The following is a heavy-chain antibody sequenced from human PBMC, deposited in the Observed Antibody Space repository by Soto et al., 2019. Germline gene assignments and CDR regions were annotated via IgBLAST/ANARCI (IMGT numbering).Heavy chain of an antibody. J-gene: IGHJ4*02. CDR1: GGSVTSGSYY. CDR3: ARDHGIAVAVFGY. Sequence: QVQLQESGPGLVKPSDTLSLTCTVSGGSVTSGSYYWSWIRQPPGKGLEWIGYTYYSGSTNYNHSLKRRLPIPVDTSKHQISLKLSSVTAADTAVYYCARDHGIAVAVFGYWGQGTLGTVSP. CDR2: TYYSGST. D-gene: IGHD6-19*01. V-gene: IGHV4-61*01.